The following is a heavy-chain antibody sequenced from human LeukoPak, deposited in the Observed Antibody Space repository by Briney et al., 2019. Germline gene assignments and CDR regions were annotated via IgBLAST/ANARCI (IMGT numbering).Heavy chain of an antibody. CDR3: ARAGPYYYDSSGCDY. Sequence: ASVKLSCTASGYTFTSYAIRWVRQAPGQGLEWVGWISAYNGNTNYAQKLQGRVTMTTDTSTSTAYMELRSLRSDDTAVYYCARAGPYYYDSSGCDYWGQGTLVSVSS. CDR1: GYTFTSYA. J-gene: IGHJ4*02. CDR2: ISAYNGNT. V-gene: IGHV1-18*01. D-gene: IGHD3-22*01.